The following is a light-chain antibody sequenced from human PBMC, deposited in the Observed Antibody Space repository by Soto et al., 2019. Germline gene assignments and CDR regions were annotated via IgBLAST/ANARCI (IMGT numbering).Light chain of an antibody. V-gene: IGKV3-15*01. J-gene: IGKJ2*01. CDR2: GAS. CDR3: QHYNSWPPYT. CDR1: QSVDSN. Sequence: EIVLPQSPATLSVSPGVRATLSCRASQSVDSNLAWYQQKPGQAPRLLIYGASTRATGIPARFSGSGSGTEFTLTISSLQSEDFAAYYCQHYNSWPPYTFGQGTKLEIK.